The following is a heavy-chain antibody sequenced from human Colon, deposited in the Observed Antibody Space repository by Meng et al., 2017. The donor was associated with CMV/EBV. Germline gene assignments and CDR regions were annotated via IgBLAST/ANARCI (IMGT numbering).Heavy chain of an antibody. CDR2: VSYDGRNE. V-gene: IGHV3-30*04. CDR3: ARDSLGGYDFWSGADY. Sequence: GGSLRLSCVAPGFTFSRHAIHWVRQAPGKGPEWVAVVSYDGRNEHYADSVKGRFTISRDNSKNTQYLQMNNLRIEDTAVYYCARDSLGGYDFWSGADYWGQGTLVTVSS. CDR1: GFTFSRHA. J-gene: IGHJ4*02. D-gene: IGHD3-3*01.